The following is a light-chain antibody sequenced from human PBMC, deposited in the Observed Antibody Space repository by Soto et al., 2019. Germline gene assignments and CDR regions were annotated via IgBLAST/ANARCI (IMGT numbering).Light chain of an antibody. Sequence: QSVLTQPASVSGSPGQSITISCTGTSSDVGGYNYVSWYQQHPGKAPKLMIYDVSNRPSGVSNRFSGSKSGNTASLTISGLQAEDDVVYYCSSSTSNSPSVFGAGT. J-gene: IGLJ1*01. CDR2: DVS. V-gene: IGLV2-14*01. CDR3: SSSTSNSPSV. CDR1: SSDVGGYNY.